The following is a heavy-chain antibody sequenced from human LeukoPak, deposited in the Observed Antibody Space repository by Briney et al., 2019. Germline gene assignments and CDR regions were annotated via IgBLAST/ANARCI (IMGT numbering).Heavy chain of an antibody. Sequence: GGSLRLSCTGSGFTFGDYAMSWVRQAPGKGLEWVTFIRSKAYGGTADYAASVKGRFTISRDDSKSIAYLQMNSLKIEDTAVYYCTRGGADYGDYDRFFAYWGQGTLVTVSS. CDR3: TRGGADYGDYDRFFAY. V-gene: IGHV3-49*04. J-gene: IGHJ4*02. D-gene: IGHD4-17*01. CDR2: IRSKAYGGTA. CDR1: GFTFGDYA.